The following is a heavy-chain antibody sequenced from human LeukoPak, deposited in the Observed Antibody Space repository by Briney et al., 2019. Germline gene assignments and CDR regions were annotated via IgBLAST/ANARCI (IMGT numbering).Heavy chain of an antibody. CDR2: IDWDDDK. CDR3: ARATYYDFWSGYFE. Sequence: TLSLTCTVSGYSISSGYYWGWIRQPPGKALEWLARIDWDDDKYYSTSLKTRLTISKDTSKNQVVLTMTNMDPVDTATYYCARATYYDFWSGYFEWGQGTLVTVSS. J-gene: IGHJ4*02. CDR1: GYSISSGYYW. D-gene: IGHD3-3*01. V-gene: IGHV2-70*11.